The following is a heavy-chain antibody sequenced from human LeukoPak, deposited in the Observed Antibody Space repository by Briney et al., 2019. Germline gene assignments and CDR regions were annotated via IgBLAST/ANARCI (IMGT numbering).Heavy chain of an antibody. D-gene: IGHD4-17*01. V-gene: IGHV4-30-4*01. CDR2: IYYSGST. Sequence: TWVRQAPGKGLEWIGYIYYSGSTYYNPSLKSRVTISVDTSKNQFSLKLSSVTAADTAVYYCARDREDYGDPYYFDYWGQGTLVTVSS. CDR3: ARDREDYGDPYYFDY. J-gene: IGHJ4*02.